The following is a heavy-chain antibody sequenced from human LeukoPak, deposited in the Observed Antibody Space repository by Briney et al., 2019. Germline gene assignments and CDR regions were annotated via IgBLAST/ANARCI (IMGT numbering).Heavy chain of an antibody. CDR1: GFTLHDYA. Sequence: GGSLRLSCAPTGFTLHDYAMSWVRQAPGKGLEWVSGVSDSGRSTYYTDSVKGRFTISRDNSKNTVSLQMNNMRADDTAVYFCARHDIFIPWWGQGILVIVSS. CDR2: VSDSGRST. CDR3: ARHDIFIPW. J-gene: IGHJ4*02. V-gene: IGHV3-23*01. D-gene: IGHD3-16*02.